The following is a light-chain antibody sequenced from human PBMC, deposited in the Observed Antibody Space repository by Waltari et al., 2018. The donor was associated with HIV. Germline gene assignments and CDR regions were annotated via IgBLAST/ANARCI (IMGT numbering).Light chain of an antibody. J-gene: IGKJ1*01. CDR3: QQYNSYPWT. CDR2: KAS. Sequence: DIQMTQSPSTLSASVGDRVTITYRASQSISSWLAWYQQKPGKAPKLLIYKASSLESGVPSRFSGSGSGTEFTLTISSLQPYDFATYYCQQYNSYPWTFGQGTKVEIK. CDR1: QSISSW. V-gene: IGKV1-5*03.